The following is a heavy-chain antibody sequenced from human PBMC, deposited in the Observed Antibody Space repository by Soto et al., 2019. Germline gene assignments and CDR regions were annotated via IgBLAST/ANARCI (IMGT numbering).Heavy chain of an antibody. CDR2: TYQSGSA. J-gene: IGHJ6*02. Sequence: SETLSLTCTVSGGSISSGGYSWTWIRQSPGKGLEWIGYTYQSGSAYYNPSLKSRVTISVDRSKNQFSLNLTSVTAADTAVYCCDRDYYGMDVWGQGTTVTVSS. V-gene: IGHV4-30-2*06. CDR1: GGSISSGGYS. CDR3: DRDYYGMDV.